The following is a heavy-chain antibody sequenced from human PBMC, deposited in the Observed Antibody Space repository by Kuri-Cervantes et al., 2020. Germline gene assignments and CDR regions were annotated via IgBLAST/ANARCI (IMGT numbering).Heavy chain of an antibody. D-gene: IGHD3-22*01. CDR2: ISGTNTRT. Sequence: GGSLRLSCEASGFTFSSEAMSWVRQTPDKGLEWVSGISGTNTRTFYADSVKGRFTISRDNSKNTLYLQMNSLRAEDTAVYYCAKAGRSGYSLSFFDYWGQGTLVTVSS. CDR3: AKAGRSGYSLSFFDY. V-gene: IGHV3-23*01. CDR1: GFTFSSEA. J-gene: IGHJ4*02.